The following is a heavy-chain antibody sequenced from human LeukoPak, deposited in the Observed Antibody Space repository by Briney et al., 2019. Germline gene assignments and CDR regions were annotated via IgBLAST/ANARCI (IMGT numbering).Heavy chain of an antibody. CDR3: ARDGHYYDSSGDAFDI. CDR2: IYTSGST. CDR1: GGSISSYY. J-gene: IGHJ3*02. Sequence: PSETLSLTCTVSGGSISSYYWSWIRQPAGKGLEWIGRIYTSGSTNYNPSLKSRVTMSVDTSKNQFSLKLSSATAADTAVYYCARDGHYYDSSGDAFDIWGQGTVVTVSS. V-gene: IGHV4-4*07. D-gene: IGHD3-22*01.